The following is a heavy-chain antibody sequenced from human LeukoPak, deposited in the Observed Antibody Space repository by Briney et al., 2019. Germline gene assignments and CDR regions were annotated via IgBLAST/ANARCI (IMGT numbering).Heavy chain of an antibody. D-gene: IGHD2-8*01. V-gene: IGHV1-46*01. CDR3: ARKWSSRDWFDP. CDR1: GYIFTTYS. CDR2: INPRGDTT. J-gene: IGHJ5*02. Sequence: ASVKVSCKASGYIFTTYSIHWVRQAPGQGLEWIGMINPRGDTTAYAQKFQGRVTMTSDTSTTTIYVELSSLKSEDTGLYYCARKWSSRDWFDPWGQGTLVTVSS.